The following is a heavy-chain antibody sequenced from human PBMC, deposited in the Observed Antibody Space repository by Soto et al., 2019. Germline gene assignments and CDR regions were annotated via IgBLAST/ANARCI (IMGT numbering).Heavy chain of an antibody. Sequence: ASVKVSCKASGYTFTSYDINWVRQATGQGLEWMGWMNPNSGNTGYAQKFQGRVTMTRNTSISTAYMELSSLRSEDTAVYYCARGPYDYVWGSYRYIYYYCGMGVWGQGTTVTVSS. V-gene: IGHV1-8*01. CDR2: MNPNSGNT. D-gene: IGHD3-16*02. J-gene: IGHJ6*02. CDR3: ARGPYDYVWGSYRYIYYYCGMGV. CDR1: GYTFTSYD.